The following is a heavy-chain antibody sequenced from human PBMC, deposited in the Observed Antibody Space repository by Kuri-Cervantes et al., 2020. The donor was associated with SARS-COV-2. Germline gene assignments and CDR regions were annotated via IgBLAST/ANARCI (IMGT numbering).Heavy chain of an antibody. Sequence: GESLKISCAASGFTFSSYGMHWVRQAPGKGLEWVAVIWYDGSNKYYADSVKGRFTISRDNSKNTLYLQMNSLRAEDTAVYYCARSHKDIVVVPAARGYYYGMDVRGQGTTVTVSS. D-gene: IGHD2-2*01. CDR2: IWYDGSNK. V-gene: IGHV3-33*01. CDR3: ARSHKDIVVVPAARGYYYGMDV. J-gene: IGHJ6*02. CDR1: GFTFSSYG.